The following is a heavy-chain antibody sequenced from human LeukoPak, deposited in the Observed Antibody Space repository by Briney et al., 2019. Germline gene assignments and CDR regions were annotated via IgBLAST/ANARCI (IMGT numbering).Heavy chain of an antibody. CDR3: AREYYYDSSGISFDY. D-gene: IGHD3-22*01. Sequence: SETLSLTCAVYGGPFNDYYWSWIRQPPEKGLEWIGQINHSGRTNYNPSLKSRVTISVDTSKNQFSVKLTSVTAADTAVYYCAREYYYDSSGISFDYWGQGTLVTVSS. CDR1: GGPFNDYY. J-gene: IGHJ4*02. V-gene: IGHV4-34*01. CDR2: INHSGRT.